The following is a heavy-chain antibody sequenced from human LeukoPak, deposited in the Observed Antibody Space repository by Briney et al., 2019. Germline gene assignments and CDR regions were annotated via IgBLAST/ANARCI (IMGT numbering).Heavy chain of an antibody. D-gene: IGHD3-3*01. CDR3: ARGSTYYDFWSGYY. CDR1: GFSVSSNY. J-gene: IGHJ4*02. V-gene: IGHV3-48*02. CDR2: ISSSSSTI. Sequence: PGGSLRLSCEASGFSVSSNYMSWVRQTPGKGLEWVSYISSSSSTIYYADSVKGRFTISRDNAKNSLYLQMNSLRDEDTAVYYCARGSTYYDFWSGYYWGQGTLVTVSS.